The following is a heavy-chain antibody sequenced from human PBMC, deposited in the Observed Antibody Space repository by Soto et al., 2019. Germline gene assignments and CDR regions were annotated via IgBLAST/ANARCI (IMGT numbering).Heavy chain of an antibody. CDR2: INPNSGGT. Sequence: ASVKVSCKASGYTFTGYYMHWVRQAPGQGLEWMGWINPNSGGTNYAQKFQGWVTMTRDTSISTAYMELSRLRSDDTAVYYCARDSVGIAVAGGGYYGMDVWGQGTXVTVSS. CDR1: GYTFTGYY. V-gene: IGHV1-2*04. J-gene: IGHJ6*02. D-gene: IGHD6-19*01. CDR3: ARDSVGIAVAGGGYYGMDV.